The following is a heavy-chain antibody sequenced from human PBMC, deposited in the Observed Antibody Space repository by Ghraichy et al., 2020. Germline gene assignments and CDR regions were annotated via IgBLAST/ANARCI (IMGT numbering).Heavy chain of an antibody. CDR2: INSDGSST. CDR1: GFTFSSYW. J-gene: IGHJ3*02. Sequence: LSLTCAASGFTFSSYWMHWVRQAPGKGLVWVSRINSDGSSTTYADSVKGRFTISRDNAKNTLYLQMNSLRAEDTAVYYCARHRIVGAIDAFDIWGQGTMVTVSS. V-gene: IGHV3-74*01. D-gene: IGHD1-26*01. CDR3: ARHRIVGAIDAFDI.